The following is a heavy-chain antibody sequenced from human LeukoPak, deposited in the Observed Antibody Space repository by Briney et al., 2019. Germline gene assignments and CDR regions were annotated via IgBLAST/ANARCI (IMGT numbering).Heavy chain of an antibody. D-gene: IGHD6-19*01. CDR3: ARDGGIAVAGRPLAYGMDV. V-gene: IGHV1-46*01. CDR1: GYTFTSYY. CDR2: INPSGGST. Sequence: ASVKVSCKASGYTFTSYYMHWVRQAPGQGLEWMGIINPSGGSTSYAQKFQGRVTMTRDTSKSTVYMELSSLRSEDTAVYYCARDGGIAVAGRPLAYGMDVWGKGTTVTVSS. J-gene: IGHJ6*04.